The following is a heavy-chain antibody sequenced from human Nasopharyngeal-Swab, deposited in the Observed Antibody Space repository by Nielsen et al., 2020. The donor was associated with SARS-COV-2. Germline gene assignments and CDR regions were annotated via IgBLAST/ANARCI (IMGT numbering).Heavy chain of an antibody. J-gene: IGHJ4*02. CDR2: IYYSGST. Sequence: SETLSLTCTVSGGSISSGDYYWSWIRQPPGKGLEWIGYIYYSGSTYYNPSLKSRVTISVDTSKNQFSLKLSSVTAADTAVYYCVSWFYNYYDSSGYLDYWGQGTLVTVSS. V-gene: IGHV4-30-4*01. D-gene: IGHD3-22*01. CDR3: VSWFYNYYDSSGYLDY. CDR1: GGSISSGDYY.